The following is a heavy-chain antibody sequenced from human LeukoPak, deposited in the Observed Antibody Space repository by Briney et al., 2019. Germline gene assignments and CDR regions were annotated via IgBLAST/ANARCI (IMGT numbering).Heavy chain of an antibody. V-gene: IGHV4-39*02. CDR3: ARGYSSSLLTFDY. D-gene: IGHD6-13*01. J-gene: IGHJ4*02. CDR2: IHYTGIT. Sequence: SETLSLTCTVSGGSISTATHYWAWIRQPPGEGLEWIGTIHYTGITYYNPSLKSRVTISVDTSKNQFSLHLGSVTAADTAVYYGARGYSSSLLTFDYWGQGTLVTVSS. CDR1: GGSISTATHY.